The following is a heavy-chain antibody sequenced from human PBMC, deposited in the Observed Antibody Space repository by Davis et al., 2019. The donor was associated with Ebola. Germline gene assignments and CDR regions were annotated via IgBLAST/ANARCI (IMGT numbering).Heavy chain of an antibody. CDR1: GFTFSSYA. J-gene: IGHJ2*01. CDR2: ISYDGREK. CDR3: ARDSDTSGLYWFFDL. V-gene: IGHV3-30*04. Sequence: GESLKISCAASGFTFSSYAMHWVRQAPGKGLEWVAVISYDGREKYQTDSVRGRFTISRDNSKNTLYLQMNSLRAEDTATYYCARDSDTSGLYWFFDLWGRGALVTVSS. D-gene: IGHD3-22*01.